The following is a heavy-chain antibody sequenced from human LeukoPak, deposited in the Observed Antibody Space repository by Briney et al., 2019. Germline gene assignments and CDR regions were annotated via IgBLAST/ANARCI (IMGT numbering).Heavy chain of an antibody. J-gene: IGHJ3*02. CDR3: ARGLSSGWYLGTPDAFDI. CDR1: GFTFSSYA. D-gene: IGHD6-19*01. Sequence: AGGSLRLSCAASGFTFSSYAMHWVRQAPGKGLEWVAVISYDGSNKYYADSVKGRFTISRDNSKNTLYLQMNSLRAEDTAVYYCARGLSSGWYLGTPDAFDIWGPGTMVTVSS. V-gene: IGHV3-30-3*01. CDR2: ISYDGSNK.